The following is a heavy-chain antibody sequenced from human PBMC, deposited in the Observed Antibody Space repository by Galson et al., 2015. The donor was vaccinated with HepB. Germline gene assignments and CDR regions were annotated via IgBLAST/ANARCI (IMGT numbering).Heavy chain of an antibody. D-gene: IGHD3-22*01. CDR1: GYSFTNYW. V-gene: IGHV5-51*03. J-gene: IGHJ3*02. CDR2: IYPGDSDT. Sequence: QSGAEVKKPGESLKISCKGSGYSFTNYWIGWVRQMPGKGLEWMGIIYPGDSDTRYSPSFQGRVTISADKSISTAYLQWSSLKASDTAMYYCARRGGHYYDSSGYYPHAFDIWGQGTMVTVSS. CDR3: ARRGGHYYDSSGYYPHAFDI.